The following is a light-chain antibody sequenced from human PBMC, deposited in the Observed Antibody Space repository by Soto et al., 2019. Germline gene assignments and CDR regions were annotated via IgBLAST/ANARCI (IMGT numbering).Light chain of an antibody. J-gene: IGKJ1*01. V-gene: IGKV3-20*01. Sequence: EIVLTQSPGTLSLSPGERATLSCRASQSVSSSYLAWYQQKPGQAPRLLIYGASSRATGIPDRFSGSGSGTDFTLTISRLEPEDFAVYYCQQYRSSPQTFGQETKVEIK. CDR1: QSVSSSY. CDR2: GAS. CDR3: QQYRSSPQT.